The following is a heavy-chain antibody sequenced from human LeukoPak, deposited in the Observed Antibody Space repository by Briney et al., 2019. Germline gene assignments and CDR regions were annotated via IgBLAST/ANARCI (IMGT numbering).Heavy chain of an antibody. CDR3: ARDFRDFWSGYSTYFDY. J-gene: IGHJ4*02. CDR2: IYYSGST. V-gene: IGHV4-59*12. D-gene: IGHD3-3*01. CDR1: GGSISSYY. Sequence: SETLSLTCTVSGGSISSYYWSWIRQPPGKGLEWIGYIYYSGSTNYNPSLKSRVTISVDTSKNQFSLKLSSVIAADTAVYYCARDFRDFWSGYSTYFDYWGQGTLVTVSS.